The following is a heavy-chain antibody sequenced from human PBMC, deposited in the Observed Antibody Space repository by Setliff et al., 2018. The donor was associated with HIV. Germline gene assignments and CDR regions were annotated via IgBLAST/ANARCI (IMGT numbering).Heavy chain of an antibody. J-gene: IGHJ1*01. CDR2: IFYTGST. CDR1: GVSTSSSTYY. CDR3: ARVPTSSWYVTTQRTKEYFHH. Sequence: SETLSLTCSVSGVSTSSSTYYWGWIRQPPGKGLEWIGYIFYTGSTYYNPSLKSRVTISVDTSKNHFSLRLSHVTAADTAIYYCARVPTSSWYVTTQRTKEYFHHWGQGTLVTVSS. D-gene: IGHD6-13*01. V-gene: IGHV4-39*02.